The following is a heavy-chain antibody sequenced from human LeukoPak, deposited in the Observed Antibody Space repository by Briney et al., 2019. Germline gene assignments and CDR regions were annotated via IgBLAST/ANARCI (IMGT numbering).Heavy chain of an antibody. CDR2: ISSNSSYI. J-gene: IGHJ4*01. CDR3: STEPRSLLY. Sequence: GGSLRLSCAASGFTFSSYSMNWVRQAPGKGLEWVSSISSNSSYIYYADSVKGRFTISRDNAKNSLYLQLNSLRPEDTALYYCSTEPRSLLYWGHGTLVTVSS. D-gene: IGHD4-17*01. V-gene: IGHV3-21*04. CDR1: GFTFSSYS.